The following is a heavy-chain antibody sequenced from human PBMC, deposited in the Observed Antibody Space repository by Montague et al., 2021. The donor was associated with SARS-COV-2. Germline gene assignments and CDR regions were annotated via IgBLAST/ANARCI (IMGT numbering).Heavy chain of an antibody. CDR3: ARGRQHFNMIVVVMTGGEYYFDY. CDR2: INHRGTS. CDR1: GGSFTDYY. Sequence: SETLSLTCAVSGGSFTDYYWSWIRQPPGKGLEWIGEINHRGTSNYNLSLKSRVSISVDTSKNQFSLYLGSVTAADTAVYYCARGRQHFNMIVVVMTGGEYYFDYWAQGTLVTVSS. D-gene: IGHD3-22*01. V-gene: IGHV4-34*01. J-gene: IGHJ4*02.